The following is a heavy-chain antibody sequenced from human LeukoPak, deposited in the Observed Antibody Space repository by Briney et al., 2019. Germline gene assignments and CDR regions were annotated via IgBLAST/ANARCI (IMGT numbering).Heavy chain of an antibody. CDR1: GGSFSGYY. Sequence: ASETLSLTCAVYGGSFSGYYWSWIRQPPGKGLEWIGEINHSGSTNYNPSLKSRVTISVDTSKNQFSLKLSSVTAADTAVYYCARNPGGYSSSSGGDYWGQGTLVTVSS. CDR2: INHSGST. CDR3: ARNPGGYSSSSGGDY. V-gene: IGHV4-34*01. D-gene: IGHD6-6*01. J-gene: IGHJ4*02.